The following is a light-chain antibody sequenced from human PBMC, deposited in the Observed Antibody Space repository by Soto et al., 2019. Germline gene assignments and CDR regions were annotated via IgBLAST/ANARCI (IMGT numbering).Light chain of an antibody. CDR3: SSYATTSALGF. CDR2: EVN. V-gene: IGLV2-14*01. CDR1: TSDVGGYKS. Sequence: QSALTQPASVSWSPGQSIAISCTGTTSDVGGYKSVSWYQQHPGRAPTLMIYEVNNRPSGVSSRFSGSKSGNTASLTISGLQAEDEADYYCSSYATTSALGFFGTGTKVTVL. J-gene: IGLJ1*01.